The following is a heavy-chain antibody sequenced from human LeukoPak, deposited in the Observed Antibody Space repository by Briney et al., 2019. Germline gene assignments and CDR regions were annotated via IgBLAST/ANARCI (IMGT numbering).Heavy chain of an antibody. CDR2: ISYDGSNK. Sequence: GGSLRLSCAASGFTFSSYAMHWVRQAPGKGLEWVAVISYDGSNKYYADSVKGRFTISRDNSKNTLYLQMNSLRAEDTAVYYCAKDLHHQTYYYSSGYLNAFDIWGQGTMVTVS. D-gene: IGHD3-22*01. J-gene: IGHJ3*02. V-gene: IGHV3-30-3*01. CDR1: GFTFSSYA. CDR3: AKDLHHQTYYYSSGYLNAFDI.